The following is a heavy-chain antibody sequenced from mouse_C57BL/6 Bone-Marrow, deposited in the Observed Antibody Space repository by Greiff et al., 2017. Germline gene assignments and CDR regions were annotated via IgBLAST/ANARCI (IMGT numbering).Heavy chain of an antibody. CDR1: GYTFTSYW. CDR2: IDPSDSYT. Sequence: QVQLQQPGAELVMPGASVKLSCKASGYTFTSYWMHWVKQRPGQGLEWIGEIDPSDSYTNYNQKFKGQSPLTVDKSSSTACMPLSSLTSYDSAVYDCAIGNSKGGDAMDYWGQGTSVTVSS. D-gene: IGHD2-5*01. J-gene: IGHJ4*01. V-gene: IGHV1-69*01. CDR3: AIGNSKGGDAMDY.